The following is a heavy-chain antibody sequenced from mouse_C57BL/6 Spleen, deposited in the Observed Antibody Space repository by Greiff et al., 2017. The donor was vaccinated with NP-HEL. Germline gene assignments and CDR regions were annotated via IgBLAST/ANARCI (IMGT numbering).Heavy chain of an antibody. CDR1: GYTFTSYW. CDR3: ARMVGYFDY. V-gene: IGHV1-64*01. J-gene: IGHJ2*01. Sequence: QVHVKQPGAELVKPGASVKLSCKASGYTFTSYWMHWVKQRPGQGLEWIGMIHPNSGSTNYNEKFKSKATLTVDKSSSTAYMQLSSLTSEDSAVYYCARMVGYFDYWGQGTTLTVSS. D-gene: IGHD1-1*02. CDR2: IHPNSGST.